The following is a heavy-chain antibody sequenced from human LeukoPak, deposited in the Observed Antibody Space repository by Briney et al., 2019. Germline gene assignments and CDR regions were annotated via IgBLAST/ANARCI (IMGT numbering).Heavy chain of an antibody. CDR2: VHNSGST. CDR1: GGSISSMSYF. D-gene: IGHD5-18*01. Sequence: SETLSLTCTVSGGSISSMSYFWGWIRQPPGKGLECIGYVHNSGSTNYNPSLMSRVTISVDTSKNQFSLKLSSVTAADTAVYYCARVAFLVGGYNYGYGAFDIWGQGTMVTVSS. CDR3: ARVAFLVGGYNYGYGAFDI. J-gene: IGHJ3*02. V-gene: IGHV4-61*05.